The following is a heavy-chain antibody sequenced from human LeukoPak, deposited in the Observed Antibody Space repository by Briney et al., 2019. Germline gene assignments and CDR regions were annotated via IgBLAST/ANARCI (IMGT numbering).Heavy chain of an antibody. J-gene: IGHJ5*02. D-gene: IGHD6-13*01. CDR1: GYTFTSYD. V-gene: IGHV1-8*01. CDR2: INPKSGNK. Sequence: ASVKVSCKASGYTFTSYDINWVRQATGQGLGWVGWINPKSGNKGYAQKFQGRVTMTRNTSTSTAYMERSSLRSKDPAVYYCARGGSYSRGRLKRNWFDPWGQGTLVTVSS. CDR3: ARGGSYSRGRLKRNWFDP.